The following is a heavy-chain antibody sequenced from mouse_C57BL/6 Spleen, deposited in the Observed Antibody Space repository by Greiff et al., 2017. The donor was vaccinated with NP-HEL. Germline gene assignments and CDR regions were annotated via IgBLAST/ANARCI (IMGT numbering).Heavy chain of an antibody. D-gene: IGHD2-5*01. J-gene: IGHJ3*01. V-gene: IGHV1-18*01. CDR3: ARSYSNYPAWFAY. CDR2: INPNNGGT. Sequence: VQLQQSGPELVKPGASVKIPCKASGYTFTDYNMDWVKQSHGKSLEWIGDINPNNGGTIYNQKFKGKATLTVDKSSSTAYMELRSLTSEDTAVYYCARSYSNYPAWFAYWGQGTLVTVSA. CDR1: GYTFTDYN.